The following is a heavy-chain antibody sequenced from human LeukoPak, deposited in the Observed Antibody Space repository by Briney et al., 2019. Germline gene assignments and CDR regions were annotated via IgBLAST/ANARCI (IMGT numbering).Heavy chain of an antibody. CDR1: GFTFSSYH. Sequence: GGSLRLSCAASGFTFSSYHMSWVRQAPGKGLGWVAKITQDGSEKYYMDSVKGRFTISRDNGKNSLYLQMNSLRAEDTAVYFCARDWRQDNAFDMWGQGTMVTVSS. CDR3: ARDWRQDNAFDM. J-gene: IGHJ3*02. V-gene: IGHV3-7*01. D-gene: IGHD2-15*01. CDR2: ITQDGSEK.